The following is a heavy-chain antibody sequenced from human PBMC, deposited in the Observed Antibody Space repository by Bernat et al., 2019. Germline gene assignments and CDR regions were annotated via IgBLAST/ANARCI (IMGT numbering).Heavy chain of an antibody. CDR2: INSDGTVT. CDR3: AKDGQLTPYFYYYMDV. J-gene: IGHJ6*03. Sequence: EVEMVESGGGLVPPGGSLRLSCAASGFTFSSYWVHWVCQIPGKGLVWIARINSDGTVTAYADSVKGRFTISRDNAQNTLNLQMNSLRAEDTGVYYCAKDGQLTPYFYYYMDVWGRGTTVTVSS. V-gene: IGHV3-74*01. CDR1: GFTFSSYW. D-gene: IGHD3-10*01.